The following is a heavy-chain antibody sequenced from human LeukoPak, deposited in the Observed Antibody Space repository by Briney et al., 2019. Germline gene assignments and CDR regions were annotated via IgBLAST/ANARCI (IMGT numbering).Heavy chain of an antibody. J-gene: IGHJ4*02. CDR3: ARAHCSGGSCHGGH. CDR1: GDTFNDYT. Sequence: SVKVSCKASGDTFNDYTFSWVRQAPGQGLEWMGRIMPFLDVTNYAPKFQGRVTLTADKSTSTAYMELSDLKSEDTAVYYCARAHCSGGSCHGGHWGQGTLVTVSS. CDR2: IMPFLDVT. D-gene: IGHD2-15*01. V-gene: IGHV1-69*02.